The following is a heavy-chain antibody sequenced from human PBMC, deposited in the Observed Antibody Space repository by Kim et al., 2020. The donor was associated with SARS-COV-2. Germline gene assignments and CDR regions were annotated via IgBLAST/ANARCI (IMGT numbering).Heavy chain of an antibody. J-gene: IGHJ6*02. V-gene: IGHV3-33*06. CDR1: GFTFSSYD. CDR3: AKDTRYSSSLKLLYYYGMDV. CDR2: IWYDGNNK. Sequence: GGSLRLSCAASGFTFSSYDMHWVRQAPGKGLEWVAVIWYDGNNKYYADSVKGRFTISRDNSKKTGYLQRTRLRAEDTAVYYCAKDTRYSSSLKLLYYYGMDVWGQGTTVTVS. D-gene: IGHD6-13*01.